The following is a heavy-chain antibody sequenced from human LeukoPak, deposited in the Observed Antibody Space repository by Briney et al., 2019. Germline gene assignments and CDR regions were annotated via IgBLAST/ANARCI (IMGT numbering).Heavy chain of an antibody. CDR1: GGTFSSYA. Sequence: SVEVSCKASGGTFSSYAISWVRQAPGQGLEWMGGIIPIFGTANYAQKFQGRVTITADESTSTAYMELSSLRSEDTAVYYCARTYSSSDEFDYWGQGTLVTVSA. CDR3: ARTYSSSDEFDY. D-gene: IGHD6-13*01. J-gene: IGHJ4*02. V-gene: IGHV1-69*13. CDR2: IIPIFGTA.